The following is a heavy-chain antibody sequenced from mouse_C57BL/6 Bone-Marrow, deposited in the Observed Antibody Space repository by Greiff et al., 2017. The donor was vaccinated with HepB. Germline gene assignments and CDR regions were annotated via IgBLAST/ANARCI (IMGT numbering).Heavy chain of an antibody. CDR1: GFNIKDYY. Sequence: VQLKESGAELVRPGASVKLSCTASGFNIKDYYMHWVKQRPEQGLEWIGRIDPEDGDTEYAPKFQGKATMTADTSSNTAYLQLSSLTSEDTAVYYCTLYYYGSIFYAMDYWGQGTSVTVSS. J-gene: IGHJ4*01. V-gene: IGHV14-1*01. D-gene: IGHD1-1*01. CDR2: IDPEDGDT. CDR3: TLYYYGSIFYAMDY.